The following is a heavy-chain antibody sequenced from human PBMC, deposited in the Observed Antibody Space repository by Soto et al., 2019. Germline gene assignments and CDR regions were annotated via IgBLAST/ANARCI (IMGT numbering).Heavy chain of an antibody. Sequence: ASVKVSCKASGYTFTGYYMHWVRQAPGQGPEWMRWINPNSGGTNYAQKFQGWVTMTRDTSISTAYMELSRLRSDDTAVYYCARDVCSGGSCYGGGAFDIWGQGTMVTVSS. D-gene: IGHD2-15*01. CDR1: GYTFTGYY. CDR2: INPNSGGT. J-gene: IGHJ3*02. CDR3: ARDVCSGGSCYGGGAFDI. V-gene: IGHV1-2*04.